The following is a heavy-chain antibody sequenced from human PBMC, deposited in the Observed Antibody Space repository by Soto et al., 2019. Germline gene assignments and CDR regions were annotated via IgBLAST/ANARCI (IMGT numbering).Heavy chain of an antibody. CDR2: FDSEGGKT. D-gene: IGHD2-2*01. CDR1: GYTLTELS. V-gene: IGHV1-24*01. Sequence: ASVKVSCKVSGYTLTELSIHWVRQAPGKGLVWMGGFDSEGGKTIYAQNFQDRVIMTEDTSADTAYMELSSLRSEDTAVYYCATGKIFSCNVPTAMWGIEFDYWGQGSLVTVSS. CDR3: ATGKIFSCNVPTAMWGIEFDY. J-gene: IGHJ4*02.